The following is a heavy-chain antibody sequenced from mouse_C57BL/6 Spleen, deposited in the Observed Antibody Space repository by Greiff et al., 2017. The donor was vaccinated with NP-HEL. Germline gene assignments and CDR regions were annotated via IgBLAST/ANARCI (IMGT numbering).Heavy chain of an antibody. Sequence: VQLQQSGAELMKPGASVKLSCKATGYTFTGYWIEWVKQRPGHGLEWIGEILPGSGSTNYNEKFKGKATFTADTSSNTAYMQLSSLTTEDSAIYYCARYAIYYYGSSYDYYAMDYWGQGTSVTVSS. CDR1: GYTFTGYW. J-gene: IGHJ4*01. CDR2: ILPGSGST. D-gene: IGHD1-1*01. CDR3: ARYAIYYYGSSYDYYAMDY. V-gene: IGHV1-9*01.